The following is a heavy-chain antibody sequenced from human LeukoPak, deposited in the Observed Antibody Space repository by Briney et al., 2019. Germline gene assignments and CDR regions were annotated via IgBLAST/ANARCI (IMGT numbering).Heavy chain of an antibody. CDR1: GGTFNTYA. J-gene: IGHJ4*02. D-gene: IGHD4-17*01. Sequence: APVKVSCKASGGTFNTYAINWVRQAPAQGLEWMGRIIPVFGTPKYAQKFQGRVTITADRSTSTAYMELSSLKPDDTAIYYCARIEGDYGVFVYWGQGTLVTVSS. V-gene: IGHV1-69*06. CDR3: ARIEGDYGVFVY. CDR2: IIPVFGTP.